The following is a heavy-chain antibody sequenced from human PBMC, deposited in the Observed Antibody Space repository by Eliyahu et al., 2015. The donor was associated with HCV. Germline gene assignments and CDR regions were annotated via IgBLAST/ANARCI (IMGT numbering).Heavy chain of an antibody. CDR1: GFTXDDYA. D-gene: IGHD3-22*01. Sequence: EVQLVESGGGLVQPGRSLRLSCAASGFTXDDYAMHWVRQAPGKGLEWVSGISWNSGSIGYADSVKGRFTISRDNAKNSLYLQMNSLRAEDTALYYCAKDIGYYDSSGHKFDIWGQGTMVTVSS. V-gene: IGHV3-9*01. CDR2: ISWNSGSI. J-gene: IGHJ3*02. CDR3: AKDIGYYDSSGHKFDI.